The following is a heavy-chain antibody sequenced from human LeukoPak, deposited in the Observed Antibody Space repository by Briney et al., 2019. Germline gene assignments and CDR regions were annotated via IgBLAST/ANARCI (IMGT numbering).Heavy chain of an antibody. D-gene: IGHD1-7*01. V-gene: IGHV1-24*01. CDR1: GYTLTELS. J-gene: IGHJ4*02. Sequence: GASVTVSCTVSGYTLTELSMHWVRQAPGKGLEWMGGFDPEDGETIYAQKFQGRVTMTEDTSTDTAYMELSSLRSEDTAVYYCATERITGTTLGFDYWGQGTLVTVSS. CDR2: FDPEDGET. CDR3: ATERITGTTLGFDY.